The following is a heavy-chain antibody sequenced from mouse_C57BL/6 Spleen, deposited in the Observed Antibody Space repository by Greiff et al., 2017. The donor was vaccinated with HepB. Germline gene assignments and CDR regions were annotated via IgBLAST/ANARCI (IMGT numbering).Heavy chain of an antibody. CDR1: GYTFTDYE. V-gene: IGHV1-15*01. CDR3: TPRLDYFDD. CDR2: IDPETGGT. J-gene: IGHJ2*01. Sequence: SGAELVRPGASVTLSCKASGYTFTDYEMHWVKQTPVHGLEWIGAIDPETGGTAYNQKFKGKAILTADKSSSTAYMELRSLTSEDSAGYYCTPRLDYFDDWGQGTTLTVSS.